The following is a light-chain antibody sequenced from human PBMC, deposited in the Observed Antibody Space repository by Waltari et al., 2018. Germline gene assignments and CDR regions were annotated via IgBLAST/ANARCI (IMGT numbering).Light chain of an antibody. CDR3: MQALHAPVT. Sequence: EIVMTQSPLSLAVTPGEPASISCRSSQSLLNRNGYHYSDWYLQKPGQAPQLLLSLGSDRASGVPDRFSGSGSVTDFTLKISRVEPEDVGVYYCMQALHAPVTFGPGTKVDIK. V-gene: IGKV2-28*01. CDR1: QSLLNRNGYHY. CDR2: LGS. J-gene: IGKJ3*01.